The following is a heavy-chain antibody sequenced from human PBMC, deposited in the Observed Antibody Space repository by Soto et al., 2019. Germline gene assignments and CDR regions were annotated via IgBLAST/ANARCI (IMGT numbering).Heavy chain of an antibody. CDR3: AKAHGSAYYYYGMDV. Sequence: GGSLRLSCAASGFTFSSYAMSWVRQAPGKGLEWVSAISGSGGSTYYADSVKGRFTISRDNSKNTLYLQMNSLRAEDTAVYYCAKAHGSAYYYYGMDVWGQGTTVTVSS. D-gene: IGHD3-10*01. CDR2: ISGSGGST. J-gene: IGHJ6*02. V-gene: IGHV3-23*01. CDR1: GFTFSSYA.